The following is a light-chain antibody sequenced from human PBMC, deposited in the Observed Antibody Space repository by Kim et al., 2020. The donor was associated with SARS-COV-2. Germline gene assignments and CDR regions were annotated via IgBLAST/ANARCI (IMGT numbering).Light chain of an antibody. V-gene: IGLV3-25*03. Sequence: SYELTQPPSMSVSPGQTARITCSGDTLPKQYAYWYQQKPGQAPALVIYKDSERPSGIPERFSGSSSGTTVTLSITGVQAEDEADYYCQSADSSGAYKVFGGGTQLTVL. CDR1: TLPKQY. CDR3: QSADSSGAYKV. J-gene: IGLJ3*02. CDR2: KDS.